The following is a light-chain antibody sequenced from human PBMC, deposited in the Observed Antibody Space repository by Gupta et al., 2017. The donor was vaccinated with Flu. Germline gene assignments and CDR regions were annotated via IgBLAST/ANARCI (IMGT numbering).Light chain of an antibody. Sequence: PATLSVSPGERATLSCRASQSVSSNLAWYQQKPGQAPRLLIYGASTRATGIPARFSGSGSGTEFTLTISSLQSEDFAVYYCQQDNNWPPGFGQGTRLEIK. J-gene: IGKJ5*01. CDR1: QSVSSN. V-gene: IGKV3-15*01. CDR2: GAS. CDR3: QQDNNWPPG.